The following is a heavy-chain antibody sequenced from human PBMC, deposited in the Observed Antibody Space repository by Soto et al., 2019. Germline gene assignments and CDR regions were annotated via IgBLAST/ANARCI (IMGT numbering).Heavy chain of an antibody. CDR2: ISAYNGNT. CDR1: GYTFTSYG. Sequence: ASVKVSCKASGYTFTSYGISWVRLAPGQGLEWMGWISAYNGNTNYAQKLQGRVTMTTDTSTSTAYMELRSLRSDDTAVYYCARDRIAVAGTDHWFDPWGQGTLVTVSS. V-gene: IGHV1-18*04. J-gene: IGHJ5*02. D-gene: IGHD6-19*01. CDR3: ARDRIAVAGTDHWFDP.